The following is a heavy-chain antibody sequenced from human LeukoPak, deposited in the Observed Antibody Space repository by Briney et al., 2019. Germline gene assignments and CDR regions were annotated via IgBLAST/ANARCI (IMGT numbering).Heavy chain of an antibody. CDR2: TSSRSSTI. Sequence: GGSLRLSCAASGFTFSSYSMNWVRQAPGKGLEWISYTSSRSSTICYADSVKGRFSISRDNAENSLYLQMNSLRAEDTAVYYCARDRSVVAGRYYFDYWGQGTLVTVSS. D-gene: IGHD6-19*01. CDR3: ARDRSVVAGRYYFDY. J-gene: IGHJ4*02. CDR1: GFTFSSYS. V-gene: IGHV3-48*04.